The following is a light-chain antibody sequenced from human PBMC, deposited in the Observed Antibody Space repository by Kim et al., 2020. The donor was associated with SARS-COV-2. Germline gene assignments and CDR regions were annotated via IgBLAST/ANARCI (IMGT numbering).Light chain of an antibody. CDR1: QSVSSY. Sequence: SLPPGERATLSCRASQSVSSYLAWYQQRPGQAPRLLIYDASNRATGIPARFSGSGSGTDFTLTISSLEPEDFAVYYCQQHSKLITFGQGTRLEIK. V-gene: IGKV3-11*01. CDR3: QQHSKLIT. CDR2: DAS. J-gene: IGKJ5*01.